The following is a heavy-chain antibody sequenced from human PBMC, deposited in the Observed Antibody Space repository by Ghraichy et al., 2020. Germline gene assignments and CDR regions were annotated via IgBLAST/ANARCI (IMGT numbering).Heavy chain of an antibody. J-gene: IGHJ6*02. CDR1: GFSLTTSAVG. Sequence: SGPTLVKPTQTLTLTCTFSGFSLTTSAVGVGWVRQPPGKALECLALIYWSDDKSYRPSLKSRLTVTKDTSKNQVVLTMTNMDPVDTATYYCAHVRVFNNFPFAMDVWGQGTTVTVTS. D-gene: IGHD1-1*01. V-gene: IGHV2-5*01. CDR2: IYWSDDK. CDR3: AHVRVFNNFPFAMDV.